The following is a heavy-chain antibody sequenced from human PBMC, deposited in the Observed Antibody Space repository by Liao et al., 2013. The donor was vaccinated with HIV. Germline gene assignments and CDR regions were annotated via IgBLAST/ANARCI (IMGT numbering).Heavy chain of an antibody. D-gene: IGHD3-3*01. V-gene: IGHV4-59*01. CDR1: GGSISSYY. CDR3: ARDAPPXFGVVIILGLFDI. J-gene: IGHJ3*02. Sequence: QVQLQESGPGLVKPSETLSLTCTVSGGSISSYYWSWIRQPPGKGLEWIGYIYYSGSTNYNPSLKSRVTISVDTSKNQFSLKLSSVTAADTAVYYCARDAPPXFGVVIILGLFDIWGQGTMVTVSS. CDR2: IYYSGST.